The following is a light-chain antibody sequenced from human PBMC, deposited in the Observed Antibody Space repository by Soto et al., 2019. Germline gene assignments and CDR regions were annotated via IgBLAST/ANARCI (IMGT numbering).Light chain of an antibody. Sequence: QSALTQPASVSGSPGQSITISCTGTSSDVGGYNYVTWYQQHPGKVPKLMIYEVSNRPSGVVNRFSGSKSGNTASLTISALQAEDEADYYCSSFTSSSTQVFGTGTKVTVL. CDR3: SSFTSSSTQV. V-gene: IGLV2-14*01. CDR1: SSDVGGYNY. CDR2: EVS. J-gene: IGLJ1*01.